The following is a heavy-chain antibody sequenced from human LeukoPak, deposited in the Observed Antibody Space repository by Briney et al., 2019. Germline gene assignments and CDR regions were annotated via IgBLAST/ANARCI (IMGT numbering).Heavy chain of an antibody. CDR2: INPSGGST. Sequence: ASVKVSCKASGHTFTSYYMHWVRQAPGQGLEWMGIINPSGGSTSYAQKFQGRVTMTRDTSTGTVYMELSSLRSEDTAVYFCARGIVVANCDYWGQGTLVTVSS. CDR1: GHTFTSYY. CDR3: ARGIVVANCDY. D-gene: IGHD6-19*01. V-gene: IGHV1-46*01. J-gene: IGHJ4*02.